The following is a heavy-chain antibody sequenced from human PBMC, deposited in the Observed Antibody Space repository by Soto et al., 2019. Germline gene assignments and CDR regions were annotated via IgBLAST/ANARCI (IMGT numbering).Heavy chain of an antibody. CDR2: IYYSGST. J-gene: IGHJ6*01. V-gene: IGHV4-61*01. Sequence: SATXSLTCTFSVCSVSIGSYYWSWIRQPPGNGLEWIGYIYYSGSTNYNPSLKSRVTISVDTSKNQFSLKLSSVTAADTAVYYCERDVIVVVQAAQKYYGMEVWGQGTTVTVSS. CDR3: ERDVIVVVQAAQKYYGMEV. CDR1: VCSVSIGSYY. D-gene: IGHD2-2*01.